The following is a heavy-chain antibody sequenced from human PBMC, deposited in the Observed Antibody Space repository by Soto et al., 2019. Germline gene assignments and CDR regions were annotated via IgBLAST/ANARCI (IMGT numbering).Heavy chain of an antibody. CDR2: IYYSGST. CDR3: ARQVVVVARATPNFDY. J-gene: IGHJ4*02. Sequence: SETLSLTCTVSGGSISSSSYYWGWIRQPPGKGLEWIGSIYYSGSTYYNPSLKSRVTISVDTSKNQFSLKLSSVTAAETAVYYGARQVVVVARATPNFDYWGQGTLVTVSS. V-gene: IGHV4-39*01. CDR1: GGSISSSSYY. D-gene: IGHD3-22*01.